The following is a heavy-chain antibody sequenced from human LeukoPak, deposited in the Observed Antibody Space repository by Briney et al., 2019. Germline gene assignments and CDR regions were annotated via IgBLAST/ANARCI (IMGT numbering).Heavy chain of an antibody. CDR3: TTDAQTYYYDSSGYYPLYYFDY. Sequence: PGGSLRLSCAASGFTFSNAWMSWIRQAPGKGLDRDGRIKSKTDVGTTDYAAPVNGRFTISRDDSKNTLYLQMNSLKTEDTSVYYCTTDAQTYYYDSSGYYPLYYFDYWGQGTLVTVSS. V-gene: IGHV3-15*01. D-gene: IGHD3-22*01. CDR1: GFTFSNAW. CDR2: IKSKTDVGTT. J-gene: IGHJ4*02.